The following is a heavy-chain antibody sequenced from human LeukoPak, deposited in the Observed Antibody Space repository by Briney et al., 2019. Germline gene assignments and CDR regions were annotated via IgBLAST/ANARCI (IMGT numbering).Heavy chain of an antibody. D-gene: IGHD6-19*01. CDR2: IYSDGST. V-gene: IGHV3-53*01. Sequence: GGSLRLSCVASGFTVSSNYMTWVRQAPGKGLEWVSIIYSDGSTYYADSVKGRFTISRDNSKNTVYLQMNSLRAEDTAVYYCTRAPYSSAFDYWGQGTLVTVSS. CDR3: TRAPYSSAFDY. CDR1: GFTVSSNY. J-gene: IGHJ4*02.